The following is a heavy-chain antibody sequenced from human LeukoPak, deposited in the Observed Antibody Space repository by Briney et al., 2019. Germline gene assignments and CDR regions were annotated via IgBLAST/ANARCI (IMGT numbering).Heavy chain of an antibody. CDR3: ARVRFSSGSPYYFDY. Sequence: SVKVSCMASGGTFSSYAISWVRQAPGQGLEWMGGIIPIFGTANYAQKFQGRVTITADESTSTAYMELSSLRSEDTAVYYCARVRFSSGSPYYFDYWGQGTLVTVSS. D-gene: IGHD3-10*01. V-gene: IGHV1-69*01. J-gene: IGHJ4*02. CDR1: GGTFSSYA. CDR2: IIPIFGTA.